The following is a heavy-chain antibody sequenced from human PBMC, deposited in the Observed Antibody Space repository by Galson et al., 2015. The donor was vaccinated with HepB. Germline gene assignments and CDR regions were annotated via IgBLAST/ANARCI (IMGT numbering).Heavy chain of an antibody. V-gene: IGHV3-30*04. CDR2: ILHDAHNR. CDR3: AKDGIMVANNPYHFHY. Sequence: SLRLSCAASGFPFSNYAMHWVRQTPGKGLEWMTVILHDAHNRYYADSVKGRFTVSRDNSKNTLLLQLNSLRAEDTAMYFCAKDGIMVANNPYHFHYWGQGTLVTASS. CDR1: GFPFSNYA. D-gene: IGHD2-15*01. J-gene: IGHJ4*02.